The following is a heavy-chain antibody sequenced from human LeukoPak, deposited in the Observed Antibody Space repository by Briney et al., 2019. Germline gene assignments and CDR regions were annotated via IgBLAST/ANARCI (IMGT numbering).Heavy chain of an antibody. Sequence: PGRSLRLSCAASGFTFEDHVMHWVRQAPGKGLEWVSSISWSGDRMGYADAVKGRFTISRDNAKNSLFLQMNSLRVEATALYYCAKDLGGSATTVWGQGTLVTVSS. D-gene: IGHD2-2*01. V-gene: IGHV3-9*01. CDR1: GFTFEDHV. CDR3: AKDLGGSATTV. J-gene: IGHJ4*02. CDR2: ISWSGDRM.